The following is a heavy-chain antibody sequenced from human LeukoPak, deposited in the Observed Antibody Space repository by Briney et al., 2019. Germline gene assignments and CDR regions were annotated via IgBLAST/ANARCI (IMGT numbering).Heavy chain of an antibody. CDR3: AELGITMIGGV. J-gene: IGHJ6*04. V-gene: IGHV3-48*03. D-gene: IGHD3-10*02. CDR2: ISSSGSTI. Sequence: PGGSLRLSCAASGFTFSSYEMNWVRQAPGKGLEWVSYISSSGSTIYYADSVKGRFTISRDNAKNSLYLQMNSLRAEDTAVYSCAELGITMIGGVWGKGTTVTISS. CDR1: GFTFSSYE.